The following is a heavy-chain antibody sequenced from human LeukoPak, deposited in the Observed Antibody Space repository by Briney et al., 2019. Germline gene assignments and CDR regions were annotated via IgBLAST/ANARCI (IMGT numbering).Heavy chain of an antibody. CDR1: GYSFTSYW. CDR3: AREGGVGIRGMDV. CDR2: VDPSDSYI. J-gene: IGHJ6*02. V-gene: IGHV5-10-1*01. D-gene: IGHD2-15*01. Sequence: GESLKISCKGSGYSFTSYWISWVRQMPGKGLEWMGKVDPSDSYINYSPAFQGHVTISADKSISTAYLQWSSLKASDTAMYYCAREGGVGIRGMDVWGQGTAVTVSS.